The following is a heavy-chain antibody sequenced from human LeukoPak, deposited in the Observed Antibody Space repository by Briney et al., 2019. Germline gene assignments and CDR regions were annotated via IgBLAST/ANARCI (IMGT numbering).Heavy chain of an antibody. Sequence: SETLSLTCTVSGGSISTSNYYWGWIRQPPGKGLEWIGNIFYSGSTYYSPSLKSRVTISVDTSKNQFSLKLSSVTAADTAVYYCARDNTMVRGVIKGNWFDPWGQGTLVTVSS. CDR3: ARDNTMVRGVIKGNWFDP. CDR1: GGSISTSNYY. J-gene: IGHJ5*02. V-gene: IGHV4-39*07. D-gene: IGHD3-10*01. CDR2: IFYSGST.